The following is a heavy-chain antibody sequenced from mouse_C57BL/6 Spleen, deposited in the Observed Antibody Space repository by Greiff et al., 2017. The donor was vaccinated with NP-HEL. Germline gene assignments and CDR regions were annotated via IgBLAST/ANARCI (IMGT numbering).Heavy chain of an antibody. Sequence: VQLQQSGAELVKPGASVKISCKASGYAFSSYWMNWVKQRPGKGLEWIGQIYPGDGDTNYNGKFKGKATLTADKSSSTAYMQLSSLTSEDSAVYFGARRDYYGTYAMDYWGQGTSVTVSS. CDR3: ARRDYYGTYAMDY. J-gene: IGHJ4*01. D-gene: IGHD2-1*01. V-gene: IGHV1-80*01. CDR1: GYAFSSYW. CDR2: IYPGDGDT.